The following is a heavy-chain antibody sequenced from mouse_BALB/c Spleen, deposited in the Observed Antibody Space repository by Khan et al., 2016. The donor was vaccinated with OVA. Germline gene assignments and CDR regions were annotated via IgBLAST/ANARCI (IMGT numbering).Heavy chain of an antibody. J-gene: IGHJ2*01. CDR1: GFIFSNYA. CDR3: ARTPGYYGSNYFDN. CDR2: ISSGGSFS. V-gene: IGHV5-9-3*01. D-gene: IGHD1-1*01. Sequence: EVELVESGGGLVKPGGSLKLSCAASGFIFSNYAMSWVRQTPEKRLEWVATISSGGSFSYYPDSVKGRFTISRDNANNILYLQMGSLRSEDTAMFYCARTPGYYGSNYFDNWGQGTTLTVSS.